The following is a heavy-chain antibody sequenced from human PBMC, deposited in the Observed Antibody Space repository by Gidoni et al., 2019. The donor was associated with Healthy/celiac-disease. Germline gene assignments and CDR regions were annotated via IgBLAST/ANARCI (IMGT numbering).Heavy chain of an antibody. V-gene: IGHV3-21*01. D-gene: IGHD1-26*01. Sequence: EVQLVESGGGLVKPGGSLRLSCAASGFTFSSYSMNWVSQAPGKGLEWVSSISSSSSYIYYADSVKGRFTISRDNAKNSLYLQMNSLRAEDTAVYYCARRLISTGIVGALGHYYYYYMDVWGKGTTVTVSS. CDR2: ISSSSSYI. J-gene: IGHJ6*03. CDR1: GFTFSSYS. CDR3: ARRLISTGIVGALGHYYYYYMDV.